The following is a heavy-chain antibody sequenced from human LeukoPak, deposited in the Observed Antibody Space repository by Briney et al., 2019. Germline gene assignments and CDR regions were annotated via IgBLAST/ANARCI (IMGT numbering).Heavy chain of an antibody. Sequence: GGSLSLSCAGSGFTFSGFWMHRVRQAPGKGLVWVSRINGDGSSTNYADSVKGRFTISRDNARNTLYLQMNSLRAEDTGVYYCARGLTPGGGNSAAYWGQGTLVTVSS. CDR3: ARGLTPGGGNSAAY. CDR1: GFTFSGFW. V-gene: IGHV3-74*01. CDR2: INGDGSST. J-gene: IGHJ4*02. D-gene: IGHD4-23*01.